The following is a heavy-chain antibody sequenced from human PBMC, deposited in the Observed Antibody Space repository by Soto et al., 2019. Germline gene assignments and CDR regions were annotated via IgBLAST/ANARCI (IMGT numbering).Heavy chain of an antibody. CDR1: GFSLSTSGMC. V-gene: IGHV2-70*11. CDR3: AWIVEWVENELYDY. Sequence: SGPTLVNPTQTLTLTCTLSGFSLSTSGMCVSWIRQPPGKALEWLARIDWDDDKYYSTSLKTRLTISKDTSKNQVVLTMTNMDPVDTASYYCAWIVEWVENELYDYWGQGTLVTVSS. D-gene: IGHD3-3*01. J-gene: IGHJ4*02. CDR2: IDWDDDK.